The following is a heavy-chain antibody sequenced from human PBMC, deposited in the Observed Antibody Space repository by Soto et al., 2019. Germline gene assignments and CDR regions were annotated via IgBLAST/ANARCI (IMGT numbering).Heavy chain of an antibody. D-gene: IGHD2-21*02. CDR3: AKEASCGGDCFVDY. CDR1: GFMFSDYA. Sequence: GGSLRLSCAASGFMFSDYAMTWARQAPGKELEWVSGLLRPGRSTHYADSVKGRFTISGDNSKNTLFLQMNSLRAEDTAVYYCAKEASCGGDCFVDYWGQGTLVTVSS. J-gene: IGHJ4*02. CDR2: LLRPGRST. V-gene: IGHV3-23*01.